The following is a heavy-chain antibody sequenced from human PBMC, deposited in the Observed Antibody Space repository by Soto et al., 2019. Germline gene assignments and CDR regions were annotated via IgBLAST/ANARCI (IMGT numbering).Heavy chain of an antibody. CDR2: ISYDGSNK. D-gene: IGHD5-18*01. CDR3: ARDPLWGTAMVLWYFAL. J-gene: IGHJ2*01. Sequence: QVQLVESGGGVVQPGRSLRLSCAASGFTFNNYAMHWVRQAPGKGLEWVALISYDGSNKYYADSVKGRFTISRDNSKNTLCLQMNSLRAEDTAAYYCARDPLWGTAMVLWYFALWGRGTLVTVSS. V-gene: IGHV3-30-3*01. CDR1: GFTFNNYA.